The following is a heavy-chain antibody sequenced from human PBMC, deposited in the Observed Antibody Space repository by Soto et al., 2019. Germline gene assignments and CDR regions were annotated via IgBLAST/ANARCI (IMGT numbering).Heavy chain of an antibody. CDR2: IYHSGST. J-gene: IGHJ5*02. CDR1: GGSISSGGYS. Sequence: SETLSLTCAVSGGSISSGGYSWSWIRQPPGKGLEWIGYIYHSGSTYYNPSLKSRVTISVDTSKNQFSLKLSSVTAADTAVYYCARHRVNYYGSGSYYNPWGQGTLVTVSS. V-gene: IGHV4-30-2*01. D-gene: IGHD3-10*01. CDR3: ARHRVNYYGSGSYYNP.